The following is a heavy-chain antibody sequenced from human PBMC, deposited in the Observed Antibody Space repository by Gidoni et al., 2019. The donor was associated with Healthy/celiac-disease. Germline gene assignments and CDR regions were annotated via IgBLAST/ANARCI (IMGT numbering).Heavy chain of an antibody. V-gene: IGHV3-48*02. CDR2: ISSSSSTI. Sequence: EVQLVQSGGGLVQPGGALSLSCAASGFTFGSYSMNWVRPAPGKGLEWFSYISSSSSTIYYADSVKGRFTISRDNAKNSLYLQMNSLRDEDTAVYYCARVDCSSTSCYDPSGMDVWGQGTTVTVSS. J-gene: IGHJ6*02. CDR1: GFTFGSYS. CDR3: ARVDCSSTSCYDPSGMDV. D-gene: IGHD2-2*01.